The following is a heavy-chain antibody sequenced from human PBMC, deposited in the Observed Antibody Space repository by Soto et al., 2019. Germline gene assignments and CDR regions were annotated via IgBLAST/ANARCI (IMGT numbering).Heavy chain of an antibody. J-gene: IGHJ6*02. CDR2: IYHSGST. CDR3: ARGREYYDFWSGYYDYYGMDV. V-gene: IGHV4-30-2*01. Sequence: SETLSLTFAVSGGSISSGGYSWSWIRQPPGKGLEWIGYIYHSGSTYYNPSLKSRVTISVDRSKNQFSLKLSSVTAADTAVYYCARGREYYDFWSGYYDYYGMDVWGQGTTVT. CDR1: GGSISSGGYS. D-gene: IGHD3-3*01.